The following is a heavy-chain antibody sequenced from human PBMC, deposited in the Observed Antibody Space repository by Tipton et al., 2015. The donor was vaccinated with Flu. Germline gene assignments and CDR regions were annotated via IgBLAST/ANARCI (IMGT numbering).Heavy chain of an antibody. CDR2: SHHTVRT. J-gene: IGHJ5*02. D-gene: IGHD4-11*01. V-gene: IGHV4-38-2*01. Sequence: TLSLTCSVSGDSIGGAHYWGWIRQPPGKGLEWIGNSHHTVRTYRNPSLISRVIISVYRSKNQFSLKLSSVTAADTAVYYCARRGFSNYVSEAKNWFDTWGQGTLVTVSS. CDR3: ARRGFSNYVSEAKNWFDT. CDR1: GDSIGGAHY.